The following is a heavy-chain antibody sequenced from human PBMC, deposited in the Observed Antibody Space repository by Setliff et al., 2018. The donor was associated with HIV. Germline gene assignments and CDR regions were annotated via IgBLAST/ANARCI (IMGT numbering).Heavy chain of an antibody. Sequence: AESLKLSCVASGYSFTNKWIGWVRQTPGKGLEWMGIIYPGDSQTKYNPSFQGQVTISVDKSLRTAYLQWSSLKTSDTAFYFCARGADYRDVWGQGTLVTVSS. CDR1: GYSFTNKW. CDR2: IYPGDSQT. V-gene: IGHV5-51*01. J-gene: IGHJ4*02. D-gene: IGHD4-17*01. CDR3: ARGADYRDV.